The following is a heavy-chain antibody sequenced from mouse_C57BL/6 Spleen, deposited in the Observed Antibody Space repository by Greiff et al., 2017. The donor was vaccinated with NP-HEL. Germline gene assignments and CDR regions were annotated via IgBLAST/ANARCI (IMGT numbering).Heavy chain of an antibody. D-gene: IGHD2-4*01. CDR2: IHPNSGST. CDR1: GYTFTSYW. J-gene: IGHJ4*01. Sequence: VQLQQPGAELVKPGASVKLSCKASGYTFTSYWMHWVKQRPGQGLEWIGMIHPNSGSTNYNEKFKSKATLTVDKSSSTAYMQLSSLTSEDSAVYYCARVGDYDVYYAMDYWGQGTSVTVSS. V-gene: IGHV1-64*01. CDR3: ARVGDYDVYYAMDY.